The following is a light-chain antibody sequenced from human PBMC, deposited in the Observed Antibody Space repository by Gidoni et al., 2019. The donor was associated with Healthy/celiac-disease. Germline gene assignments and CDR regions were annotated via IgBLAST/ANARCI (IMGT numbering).Light chain of an antibody. Sequence: QSALTQPASVSGSPGQSLTISCTGTSSDVGGYNYVSCYQQHPGKAPKLMIYDVSNRPSGVSNRFSGSKSGNTASLTISGLQAEDEADYYCSSYTSSSTGVVFGGGTKLTVL. V-gene: IGLV2-14*01. J-gene: IGLJ2*01. CDR1: SSDVGGYNY. CDR2: DVS. CDR3: SSYTSSSTGVV.